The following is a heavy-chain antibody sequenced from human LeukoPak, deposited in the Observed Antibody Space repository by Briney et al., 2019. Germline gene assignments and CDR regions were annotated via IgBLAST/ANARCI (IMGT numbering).Heavy chain of an antibody. D-gene: IGHD3-10*01. CDR3: ARRYGSGTYLFDY. J-gene: IGHJ4*02. CDR2: IYAGDSDT. V-gene: IGHV5-51*01. CDR1: GYSFTSYW. Sequence: PGESLKISCKGSGYSFTSYWIGWVRQMPGKGLEWMGIIYAGDSDTKYSPSFQGQVTISADKSISTAYLQLSSLKASDTAMYYCARRYGSGTYLFDYWGQGTLVTVS.